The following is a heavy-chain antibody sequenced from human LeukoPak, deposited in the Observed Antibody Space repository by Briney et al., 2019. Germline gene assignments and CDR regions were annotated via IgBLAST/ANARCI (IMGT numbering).Heavy chain of an antibody. CDR2: ISGSGGGT. D-gene: IGHD5-18*01. V-gene: IGHV3-23*01. CDR3: AKDSGHIQVWSGYSDS. Sequence: PGGSLRLSCAASGFTFSIYAMSWVRQAPGKGLEWVSAISGSGGGTYYADSVKGRFTISRDNSKNTLYLQMNGLRAEDTAVYFCAKDSGHIQVWSGYSDSWGQGTLVTVSS. CDR1: GFTFSIYA. J-gene: IGHJ4*02.